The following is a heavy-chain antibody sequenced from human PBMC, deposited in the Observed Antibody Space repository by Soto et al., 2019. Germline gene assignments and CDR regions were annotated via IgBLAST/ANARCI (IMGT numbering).Heavy chain of an antibody. CDR2: ISSTTNYI. J-gene: IGHJ4*02. Sequence: GGSLRLSCAASGFTFSRYSMNWVRQAPGKGLEWVSSISSTTNYIYYADSMKGRFTVSRDNAKNSVYLDMNSLSAEDTAVYYCARESEDITSHFDYWGQGTLVTVPS. V-gene: IGHV3-21*01. CDR3: ARESEDITSHFDY. CDR1: GFTFSRYS.